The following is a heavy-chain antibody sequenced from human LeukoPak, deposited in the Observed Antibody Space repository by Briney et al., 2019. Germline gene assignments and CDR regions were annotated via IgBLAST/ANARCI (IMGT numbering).Heavy chain of an antibody. D-gene: IGHD2-2*01. V-gene: IGHV1-69*13. J-gene: IGHJ6*02. Sequence: SVKVSCKASGGTFSSYAISWVRQAPGQGLERMGGIIPIFGTANYAQKFQGRVTITADESTSTAYMELSSLRSEDTAVYYCARVHCSSTSCYDYYGMDVWGQGTTVTVSS. CDR2: IIPIFGTA. CDR1: GGTFSSYA. CDR3: ARVHCSSTSCYDYYGMDV.